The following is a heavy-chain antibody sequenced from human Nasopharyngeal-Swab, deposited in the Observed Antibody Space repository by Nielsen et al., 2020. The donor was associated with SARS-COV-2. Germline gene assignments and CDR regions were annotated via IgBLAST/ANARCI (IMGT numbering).Heavy chain of an antibody. Sequence: ASVNVSRKASGYTFTSYAMNWVRQAPGQGLEWMGWINTNTGNPTYAQGFTGRFVFSLDTSVSTAYLQISSLKAEDTAVYYCARDSQYYYGSGSTYNWFDPWGQGTLVTVSS. CDR3: ARDSQYYYGSGSTYNWFDP. CDR1: GYTFTSYA. V-gene: IGHV7-4-1*02. D-gene: IGHD3-10*01. CDR2: INTNTGNP. J-gene: IGHJ5*02.